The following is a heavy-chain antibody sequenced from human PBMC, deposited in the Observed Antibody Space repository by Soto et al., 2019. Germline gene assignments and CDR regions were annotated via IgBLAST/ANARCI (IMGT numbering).Heavy chain of an antibody. J-gene: IGHJ6*02. CDR2: IYYSGST. Sequence: SETLSLTCTVSGGSISSYYWSWIRQPPGKGLEWIGYIYYSGSTNYNPSLKSRVTISVDTSKNQFSLKLSSVTAADTAVYYCARGSLFYGDYLPYGMEVWGQGTTVTVSS. CDR1: GGSISSYY. D-gene: IGHD4-17*01. V-gene: IGHV4-59*01. CDR3: ARGSLFYGDYLPYGMEV.